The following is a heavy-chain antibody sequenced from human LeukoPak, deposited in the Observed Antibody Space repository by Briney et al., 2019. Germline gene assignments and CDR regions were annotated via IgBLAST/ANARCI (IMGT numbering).Heavy chain of an antibody. CDR2: IGVNGGST. V-gene: IGHV3-23*01. CDR1: GFIFSNYA. J-gene: IGHJ2*01. CDR3: ARHLSATRYLDF. D-gene: IGHD1-26*01. Sequence: PGGSLRLSCAASGFIFSNYAMNWVRQAPGKGLEWVSGIGVNGGSTYYADSVKGRLTISRDNSKNTLYLQMNILRAEDTAVYYCARHLSATRYLDFWGRGTLLTVSS.